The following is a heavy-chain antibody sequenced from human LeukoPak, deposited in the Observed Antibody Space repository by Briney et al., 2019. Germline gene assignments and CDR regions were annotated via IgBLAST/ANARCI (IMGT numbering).Heavy chain of an antibody. J-gene: IGHJ6*02. D-gene: IGHD6-6*01. Sequence: SQTLSLTCAISGDSVSSNSAAWNWIRQSPSKGLEWLGRTYYRSRWYNDYAASVKSRITINPDTSENQFSLQLNSVTPEDTAVYYCARRGPAGSSSSGMDVWGQGTTVIASS. CDR2: TYYRSRWYN. CDR3: ARRGPAGSSSSGMDV. V-gene: IGHV6-1*01. CDR1: GDSVSSNSAA.